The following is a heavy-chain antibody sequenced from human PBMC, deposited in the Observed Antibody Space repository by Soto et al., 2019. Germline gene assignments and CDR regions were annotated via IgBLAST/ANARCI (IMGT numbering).Heavy chain of an antibody. V-gene: IGHV1-69*04. D-gene: IGHD2-2*01. CDR2: IIPILGIA. CDR1: GGTFSSYT. CDR3: ARDRCSSTSCYDVYYYGMDV. Sequence: SVKVSCKASGGTFSSYTISWVRQAPGQGLEWMGRIIPILGIANYAQKFQGRVTITADKSTSTAYMELSSLRSEDTAVYYCARDRCSSTSCYDVYYYGMDVWGQGTTVTVSS. J-gene: IGHJ6*02.